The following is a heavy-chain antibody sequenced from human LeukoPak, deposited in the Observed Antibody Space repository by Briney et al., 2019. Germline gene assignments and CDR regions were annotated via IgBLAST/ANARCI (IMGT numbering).Heavy chain of an antibody. CDR3: ATRIAAAGGFDY. CDR2: INPNSGGT. Sequence: ASVKVSCKASGYTFTGYYMHWVRQAPGQGLEWMGWINPNSGGTNYAQKFQGRVTMTRDTSISTAYMELSRLRSDDTAVYYRATRIAAAGGFDYWGQGTLVTVSS. D-gene: IGHD6-13*01. J-gene: IGHJ4*02. CDR1: GYTFTGYY. V-gene: IGHV1-2*02.